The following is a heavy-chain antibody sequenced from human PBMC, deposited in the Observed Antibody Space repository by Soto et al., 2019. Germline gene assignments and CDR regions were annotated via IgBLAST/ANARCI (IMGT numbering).Heavy chain of an antibody. J-gene: IGHJ6*02. Sequence: LRLSCAASGFTFSSYEMNWVRQAPGKGLEWVSYISSSGSTIYYADSVKGRFTISRDNSKNTLYLQMNSLRAEDTAVYYCARDKPYYDFWSGPLYYYYGMDVWGQGXTVTVYS. V-gene: IGHV3-48*03. D-gene: IGHD3-3*01. CDR2: ISSSGSTI. CDR1: GFTFSSYE. CDR3: ARDKPYYDFWSGPLYYYYGMDV.